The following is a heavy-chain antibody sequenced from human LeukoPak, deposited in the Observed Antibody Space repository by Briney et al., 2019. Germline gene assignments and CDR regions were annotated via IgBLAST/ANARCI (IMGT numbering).Heavy chain of an antibody. CDR3: ARRPGWIGSFPFDP. D-gene: IGHD6-19*01. J-gene: IGHJ5*02. CDR1: GYTFTSYG. Sequence: ASVKVSCKASGYTFTSYGISWVRQAPGQGLEWMGWISAYNGNTNYAQKLQGRVNMTTDTSTSTAYMELRSLRSDDTAVYYCARRPGWIGSFPFDPWGQGTLVTVSS. CDR2: ISAYNGNT. V-gene: IGHV1-18*01.